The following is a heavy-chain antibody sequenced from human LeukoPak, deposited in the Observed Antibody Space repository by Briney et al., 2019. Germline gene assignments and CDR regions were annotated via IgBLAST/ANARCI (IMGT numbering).Heavy chain of an antibody. Sequence: GGSPRLSCAASGFTFSGYWIHWVRQAPGKGLVWVSRINSDGSSTSYADSVKGRFTISRDNTKKTLYLQMNSLRAEDTAVYYCARPSGSYYYDAFDIWGQGTMVTVSS. D-gene: IGHD3-10*01. V-gene: IGHV3-74*01. CDR2: INSDGSST. CDR3: ARPSGSYYYDAFDI. CDR1: GFTFSGYW. J-gene: IGHJ3*02.